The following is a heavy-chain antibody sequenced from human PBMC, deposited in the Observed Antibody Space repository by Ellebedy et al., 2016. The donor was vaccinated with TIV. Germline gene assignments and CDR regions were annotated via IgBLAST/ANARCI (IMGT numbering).Heavy chain of an antibody. J-gene: IGHJ4*02. CDR3: ARTITMVRGPPGY. Sequence: AASVKVSCKTSGYVFTSYFLHWVRQAPGQRPEWMGILNPSDGSSTYAQGLHGRVTMTRDTSTSTVYMQLSSLRSEDTAVYYCARTITMVRGPPGYWGQGTLVTVSS. CDR2: LNPSDGSS. D-gene: IGHD3-10*01. V-gene: IGHV1-46*04. CDR1: GYVFTSYF.